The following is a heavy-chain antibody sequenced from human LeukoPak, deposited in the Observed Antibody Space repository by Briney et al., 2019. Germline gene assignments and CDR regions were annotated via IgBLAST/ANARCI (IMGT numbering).Heavy chain of an antibody. CDR1: GYSFTSYW. Sequence: GASLRISCKGSGYSFTSYWISWVRQMPGKGLEWLGRIDRSDSYTNYSPSFQGHVTISADKSISTAYLQWSSLKASDTAMYYCARAEDKGEQLGAFDIWGQGTMVTVSS. CDR3: ARAEDKGEQLGAFDI. CDR2: IDRSDSYT. V-gene: IGHV5-10-1*01. J-gene: IGHJ3*02. D-gene: IGHD6-13*01.